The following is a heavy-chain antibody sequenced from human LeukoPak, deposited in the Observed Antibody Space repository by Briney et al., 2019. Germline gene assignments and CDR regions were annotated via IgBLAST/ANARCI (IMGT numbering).Heavy chain of an antibody. D-gene: IGHD3-22*01. Sequence: SVKVSCKASGGTFSSYAISWVRQAPGQGLEWMGGIIPIFGTANYAQKFQGRVTITADESTSTAYMELSSLRSEDTAVYYCARDLVHVYYYDSSGYSGKDAFDIWGQGTMVTVSS. J-gene: IGHJ3*02. CDR1: GGTFSSYA. CDR2: IIPIFGTA. CDR3: ARDLVHVYYYDSSGYSGKDAFDI. V-gene: IGHV1-69*13.